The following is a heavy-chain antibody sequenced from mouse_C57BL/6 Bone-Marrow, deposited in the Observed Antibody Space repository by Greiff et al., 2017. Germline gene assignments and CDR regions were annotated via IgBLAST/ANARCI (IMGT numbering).Heavy chain of an antibody. CDR2: IYPGSGST. Sequence: QVQLQQSGAELVKPGASVKMSCKASGYTFTSYWITWVKQRPGQGLEWIGDIYPGSGSTNYNEKFKSKATLTVDTSSSTAYMQLSSLTSEDSAVYYCARREANWDVFAYWGQGTLVTVSA. CDR3: ARREANWDVFAY. D-gene: IGHD4-1*01. CDR1: GYTFTSYW. V-gene: IGHV1-55*01. J-gene: IGHJ3*01.